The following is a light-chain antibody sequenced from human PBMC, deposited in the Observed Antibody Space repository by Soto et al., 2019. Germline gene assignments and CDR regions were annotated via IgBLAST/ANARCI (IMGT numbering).Light chain of an antibody. Sequence: DIQMTQSPPTLSPPVGDGVTITCRAGQSISAWWAWYQQKPGKPPKHLIYDPSILESGVPSRFSGSGSGTEFTLTISSLQPDDFATYYCQQYNSWYTFGQGTKLEIK. J-gene: IGKJ2*01. CDR1: QSISAW. CDR2: DPS. CDR3: QQYNSWYT. V-gene: IGKV1-5*01.